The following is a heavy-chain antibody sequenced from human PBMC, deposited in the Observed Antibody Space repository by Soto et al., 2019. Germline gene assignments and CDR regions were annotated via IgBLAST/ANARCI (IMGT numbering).Heavy chain of an antibody. CDR2: IIGSGGST. J-gene: IGHJ4*02. CDR3: AKEDHGSGRPH. V-gene: IGHV3-23*01. D-gene: IGHD3-10*01. Sequence: PGGSLTLSCAAFGFTFSRYAMCWVRQAPGKGLEWVSAIIGSGGSTYYADSVKGRFTNSRDNSKNTLYLQMNSLRAEDTAVYYCAKEDHGSGRPHWGKGTLVTSPQ. CDR1: GFTFSRYA.